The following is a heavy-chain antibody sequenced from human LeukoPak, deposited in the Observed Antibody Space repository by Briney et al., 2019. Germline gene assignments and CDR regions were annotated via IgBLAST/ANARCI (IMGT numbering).Heavy chain of an antibody. J-gene: IGHJ5*02. CDR3: ASSLYCSGAGCYLRNWFDP. CDR1: GGSFSGYY. Sequence: SETLSLTCAVYGGSFSGYYWSWIRQPPGKGLEWIGEINHSGSTNYNPSLKSRVTISVDTSKNQFSLKLSSVTAADTAVYYCASSLYCSGAGCYLRNWFDPWGQGTLVTVSS. CDR2: INHSGST. D-gene: IGHD2-15*01. V-gene: IGHV4-34*01.